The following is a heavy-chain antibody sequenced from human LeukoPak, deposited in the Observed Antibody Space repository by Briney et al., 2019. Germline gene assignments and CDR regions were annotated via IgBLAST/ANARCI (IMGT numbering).Heavy chain of an antibody. CDR1: GFTFDDYA. V-gene: IGHV3-53*01. J-gene: IGHJ4*02. D-gene: IGHD6-13*01. CDR3: ATSTAADGNFDY. Sequence: GGSLRLSCTASGFTFDDYAMHWVRQAPGKGLEWVSVIYSGDITYYADSVKGRFSISRDNSRNTLYLQMNSLRAEDTAVYYCATSTAADGNFDYWGQGTLVTVSS. CDR2: IYSGDIT.